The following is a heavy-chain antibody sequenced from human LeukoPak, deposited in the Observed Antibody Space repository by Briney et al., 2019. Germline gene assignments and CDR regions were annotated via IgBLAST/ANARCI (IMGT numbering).Heavy chain of an antibody. CDR2: IGGSSDFT. CDR1: GFTFSNYA. V-gene: IGHV3-23*01. CDR3: AKADRGWGVITKD. D-gene: IGHD3-10*01. Sequence: GGSLRLSCAASGFTFSNYALSWVRQAREKGLEWVSAIGGSSDFTYYAEYVKGRFTISRDNSKKTLYLQMNSLRAEDTAVYYCAKADRGWGVITKDWGQGTLVTVSS. J-gene: IGHJ4*02.